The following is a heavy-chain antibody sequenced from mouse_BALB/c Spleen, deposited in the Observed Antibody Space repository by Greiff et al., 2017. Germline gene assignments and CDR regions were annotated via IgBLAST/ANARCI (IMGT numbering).Heavy chain of an antibody. CDR3: AREGNWYFDV. CDR2: IYPGNVNT. V-gene: IGHV1S56*01. Sequence: QVQLQQSGPELVKPGASVRISCKASGYTFTSYYIHWVKQRPGQGLEWIGWIYPGNVNTKYDEKFKGKATLTADKSSSTAYMQLSSLTSEDSAVYFCAREGNWYFDVWGAGTTVTVSS. J-gene: IGHJ1*01. CDR1: GYTFTSYY.